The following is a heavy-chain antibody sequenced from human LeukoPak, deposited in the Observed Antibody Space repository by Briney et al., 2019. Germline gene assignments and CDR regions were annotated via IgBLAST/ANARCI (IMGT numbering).Heavy chain of an antibody. CDR2: ISYDGTNT. V-gene: IGHV3-30*03. J-gene: IGHJ6*03. D-gene: IGHD3-10*01. CDR1: GFTLSSHG. Sequence: PGGSLRLSCAASGFTLSSHGMHWVRQAPGKGLEWVAVISYDGTNTDYAGSVKGRFTISRDNSKDTLYLQMDSLRAGDTAVYYCARGTLGRGVIIFYYYMDVWGTGTTVAVTS. CDR3: ARGTLGRGVIIFYYYMDV.